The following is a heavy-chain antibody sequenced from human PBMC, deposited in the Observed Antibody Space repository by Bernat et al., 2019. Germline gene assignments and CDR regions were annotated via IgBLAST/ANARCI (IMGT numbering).Heavy chain of an antibody. CDR1: GYSFTSYW. CDR2: IYPGDSDT. D-gene: IGHD3-3*01. Sequence: EVQLVQSGAEVKKPGESLKISCKGSGYSFTSYWIGWVRQMPGKGLEWMGSIYPGDSDTRYSPSFQGQVTISADKSVSTAYQQWSSLKASDTAMYYCARQYYDFWSGYYTGPDAFDIWGQGTMVTVSS. V-gene: IGHV5-51*01. J-gene: IGHJ3*02. CDR3: ARQYYDFWSGYYTGPDAFDI.